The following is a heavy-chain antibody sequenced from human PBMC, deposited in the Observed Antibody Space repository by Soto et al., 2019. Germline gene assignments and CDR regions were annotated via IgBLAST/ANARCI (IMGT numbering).Heavy chain of an antibody. CDR2: ISYDGSNK. CDR3: AKGGDGSGSNWDYFDY. CDR1: GFTFSSYG. D-gene: IGHD3-22*01. Sequence: GGSLRLSCAASGFTFSSYGMHWVRQAPGKGLEWVAVISYDGSNKYYADSVKGRFTISRDNSKNTLYLQMNSLRAEDTAVYYCAKGGDGSGSNWDYFDYWGQGTLVTVSS. J-gene: IGHJ4*02. V-gene: IGHV3-30*18.